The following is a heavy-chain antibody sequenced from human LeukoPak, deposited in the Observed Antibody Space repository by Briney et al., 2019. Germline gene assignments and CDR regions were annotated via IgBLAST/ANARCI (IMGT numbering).Heavy chain of an antibody. CDR1: GGSISSGDYY. J-gene: IGHJ2*01. Sequence: TSQTLSLTCTVSGGSISSGDYYWSWIRQPPGKGLEWIGSIYSSGSTNYNPSLKSRVTIYVDTSKNQFSLKLSSVTAADMAVYYCARGGWYFDLWGRGTLVTVSS. CDR3: ARGGWYFDL. V-gene: IGHV4-39*01. CDR2: IYSSGST.